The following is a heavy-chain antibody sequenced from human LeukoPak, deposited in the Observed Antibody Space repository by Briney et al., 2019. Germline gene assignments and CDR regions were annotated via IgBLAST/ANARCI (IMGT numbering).Heavy chain of an antibody. J-gene: IGHJ4*02. CDR1: GFTFSSYS. D-gene: IGHD6-19*01. CDR2: ISSTSSTV. Sequence: GGSLRLSCAVSGFTFSSYSMTWVRQAPGKGLEWVSHISSTSSTVYYADSVKGRFTISRDNAKNSLYLQMNSLRAEDTAVYYCARVIRYPEGRQWLGNFDYWGQGTLVTVSS. V-gene: IGHV3-48*04. CDR3: ARVIRYPEGRQWLGNFDY.